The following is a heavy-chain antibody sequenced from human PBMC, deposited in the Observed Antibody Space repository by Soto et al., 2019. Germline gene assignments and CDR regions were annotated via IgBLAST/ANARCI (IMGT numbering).Heavy chain of an antibody. J-gene: IGHJ4*02. D-gene: IGHD3-3*01. CDR3: AKEEGYADFWSGYGFDY. CDR2: ISYDGSNK. V-gene: IGHV3-30*18. CDR1: GFTFSSYG. Sequence: GGSLRLSCAASGFTFSSYGMHWVRQAPGKGLEWVAVISYDGSNKYYADSVKGRFTISRDNSKNTLYLQMNSLRAEDTAVYYCAKEEGYADFWSGYGFDYWGQGTLVTVSS.